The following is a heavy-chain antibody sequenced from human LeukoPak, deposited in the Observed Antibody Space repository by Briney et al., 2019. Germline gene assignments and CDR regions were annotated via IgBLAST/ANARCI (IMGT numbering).Heavy chain of an antibody. CDR2: IIPIFGTA. CDR1: GGTFISYA. Sequence: ASVKVSCKASGGTFISYAISWVRQAPGQGLEWMGGIIPIFGTANYAQKFQGRVTITADESTSTAYMELSSLRSEDTAVYYRARGYGYGSGSSVDDYWGQGTLVTVSS. CDR3: ARGYGYGSGSSVDDY. J-gene: IGHJ4*02. D-gene: IGHD3-10*01. V-gene: IGHV1-69*01.